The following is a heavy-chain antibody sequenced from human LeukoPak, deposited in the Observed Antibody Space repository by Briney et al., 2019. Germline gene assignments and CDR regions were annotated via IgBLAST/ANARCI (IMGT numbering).Heavy chain of an antibody. CDR2: ISPYNGNT. J-gene: IGHJ4*02. V-gene: IGHV1-18*01. CDR1: GYTFTTYG. D-gene: IGHD6-13*01. Sequence: ASVKVSCKASGYTFTTYGISWVRQAPGQGLEWMGWISPYNGNTKYAQKVQGRVTMTTDTSTSTVYMELSSLRSEDTAVYYCARDADSSSWPNYFDYWGQGTLVTVSS. CDR3: ARDADSSSWPNYFDY.